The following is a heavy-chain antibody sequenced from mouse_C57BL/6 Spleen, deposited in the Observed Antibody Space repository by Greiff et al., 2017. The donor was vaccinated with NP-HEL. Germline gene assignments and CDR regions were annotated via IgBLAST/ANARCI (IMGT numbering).Heavy chain of an antibody. CDR3: ARGTAQEYYFDY. V-gene: IGHV1-50*01. Sequence: QVQLQQPGAELVKPGASVKLSCKASGYTFTSYWMQWVKQRPGQGLEWIGEIDPSDSYTNYNQKFKGKATLTVDTSSSTAYMQLSSLTSEDSAVYYCARGTAQEYYFDYWGQGTTLTVSS. D-gene: IGHD3-2*02. J-gene: IGHJ2*01. CDR1: GYTFTSYW. CDR2: IDPSDSYT.